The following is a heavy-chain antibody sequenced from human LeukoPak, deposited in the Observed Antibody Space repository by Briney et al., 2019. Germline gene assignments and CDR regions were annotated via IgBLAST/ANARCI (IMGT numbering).Heavy chain of an antibody. CDR1: GGSISSGDYS. Sequence: SQTLSLTCTVSGGSISSGDYSWSWIRQPPGKGLEWIGYIYYSGSTYYNPSLQSRVTISVDTSRSQFSLKLSSVTAADTAVYYFARAKSQRGYTYGPHTYFGYWGQGTLVTASS. J-gene: IGHJ4*02. D-gene: IGHD5-18*01. CDR3: ARAKSQRGYTYGPHTYFGY. V-gene: IGHV4-30-4*01. CDR2: IYYSGST.